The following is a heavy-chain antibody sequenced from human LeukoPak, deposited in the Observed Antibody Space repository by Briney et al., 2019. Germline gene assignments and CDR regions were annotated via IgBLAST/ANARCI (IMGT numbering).Heavy chain of an antibody. J-gene: IGHJ4*02. D-gene: IGHD6-19*01. CDR3: AKDSGQQWLGRYFDY. V-gene: IGHV3-30*18. CDR2: ISHDGGNK. CDR1: RFTFSSYG. Sequence: TGGSLRLSCAASRFTFSSYGMHWVRQAPGKGLEWVAVISHDGGNKYYADSVKGRFTISRDNSKNTLYLQMNSLRAEDTAVYYCAKDSGQQWLGRYFDYWGQGTLVTVSS.